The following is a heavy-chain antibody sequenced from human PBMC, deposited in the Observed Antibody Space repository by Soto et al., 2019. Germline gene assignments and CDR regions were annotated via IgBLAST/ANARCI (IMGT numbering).Heavy chain of an antibody. Sequence: SETLSLTCTVSGGSISSYYWSWIRQPPGKGLEWIGYIYYSGSTNYNPSLKSRVTISVDTSKNQFSLKLSSVTAADTAVYYCARGCSGGSCYSVDYYGMVFWGQGTTVTVSS. D-gene: IGHD2-15*01. CDR2: IYYSGST. CDR1: GGSISSYY. V-gene: IGHV4-59*01. J-gene: IGHJ6*02. CDR3: ARGCSGGSCYSVDYYGMVF.